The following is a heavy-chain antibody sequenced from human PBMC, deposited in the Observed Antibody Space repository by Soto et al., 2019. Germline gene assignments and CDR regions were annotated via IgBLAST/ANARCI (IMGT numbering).Heavy chain of an antibody. CDR3: ARDERGYSGYDYADNWFDP. Sequence: PSETLSLTCTVSGGSISSYYWSWIRQPPGKGLEWIGYIYYSGSTNYNPSLKSRVTISVDTSKNQFSLKLSSVTAADTAVYYCARDERGYSGYDYADNWFDPWGQGTLVTVSS. CDR1: GGSISSYY. CDR2: IYYSGST. J-gene: IGHJ5*02. V-gene: IGHV4-59*01. D-gene: IGHD5-12*01.